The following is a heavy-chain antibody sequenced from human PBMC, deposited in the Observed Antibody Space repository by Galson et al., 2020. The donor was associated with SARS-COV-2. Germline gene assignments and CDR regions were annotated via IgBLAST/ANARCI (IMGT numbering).Heavy chain of an antibody. CDR3: ARFNYDILTPWSQYYYYGMDV. Sequence: GESLKISCKASGYTFTSYGISWVRQAPGQGLEWMGWISAYNGNTNYAQKLQGRVTMTTDTSTSTAYMELRSLRSDDTAVYYCARFNYDILTPWSQYYYYGMDVWGQGTTVTVSS. V-gene: IGHV1-18*01. CDR1: GYTFTSYG. D-gene: IGHD3-9*01. J-gene: IGHJ6*02. CDR2: ISAYNGNT.